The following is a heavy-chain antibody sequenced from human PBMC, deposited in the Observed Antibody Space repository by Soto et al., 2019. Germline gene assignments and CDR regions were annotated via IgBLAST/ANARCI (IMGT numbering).Heavy chain of an antibody. CDR2: ISYDGSSE. CDR1: GFTFSGYA. D-gene: IGHD3-16*01. J-gene: IGHJ6*02. V-gene: IGHV3-30-3*01. CDR3: AGGGGGYYYYGMDV. Sequence: QVQLVESGGGVVQPGRSLRLSCVASGFTFSGYAMHWVRQAPGKGLEWVTVISYDGSSEYYADSVKGRFTISRDSSKNTVYLQMNSLGAEDRAVYYCAGGGGGYYYYGMDVWGQGTTVTVSS.